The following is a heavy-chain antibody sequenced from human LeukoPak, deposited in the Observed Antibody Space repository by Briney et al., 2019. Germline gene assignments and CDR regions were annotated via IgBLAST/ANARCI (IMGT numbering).Heavy chain of an antibody. Sequence: ASVKVSCKASGYTFTSYDINWVRQATGQGLEWMGWINPNSGGTNYAQKFQGRVTMTRDTSISTAYMELSRLRSDDTAVYYCATSRVGALDYWGQGTLVTVSS. D-gene: IGHD1-26*01. CDR1: GYTFTSYD. CDR3: ATSRVGALDY. V-gene: IGHV1-2*02. J-gene: IGHJ4*02. CDR2: INPNSGGT.